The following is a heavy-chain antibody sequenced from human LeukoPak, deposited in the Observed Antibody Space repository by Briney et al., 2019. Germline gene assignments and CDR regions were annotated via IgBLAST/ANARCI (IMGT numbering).Heavy chain of an antibody. CDR2: INHSGST. Sequence: SETLSLTCAVYGGSFCGYYWSWIRRPPGKGLEWIGEINHSGSTNYNPSLKSRVTISVDTSKNQFSLKLSSVTAADTAVYYCARANMRRADYWGQGTLVTVSS. J-gene: IGHJ4*02. D-gene: IGHD2-2*01. CDR1: GGSFCGYY. CDR3: ARANMRRADY. V-gene: IGHV4-34*01.